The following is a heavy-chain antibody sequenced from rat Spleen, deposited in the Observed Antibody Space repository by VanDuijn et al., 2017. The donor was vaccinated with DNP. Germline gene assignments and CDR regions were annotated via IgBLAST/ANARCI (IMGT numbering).Heavy chain of an antibody. V-gene: IGHV5-19*01. CDR3: TRHDQLRGFAY. Sequence: EVQLVESGGGLVQPGRSLKLSCEASGFTFSNYGIHWIRQAPTKGLEWVASISPSGGSTFYRDPVKGRFTISRDNAKSTLYLQMDSLRSEDTATYYCTRHDQLRGFAYWGQGTLVTVSS. CDR1: GFTFSNYG. J-gene: IGHJ3*01. D-gene: IGHD1-10*01. CDR2: ISPSGGST.